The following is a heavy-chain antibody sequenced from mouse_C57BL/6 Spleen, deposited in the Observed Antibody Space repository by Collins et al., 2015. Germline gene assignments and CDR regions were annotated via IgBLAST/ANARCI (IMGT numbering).Heavy chain of an antibody. CDR3: ARARWTPFAY. Sequence: EVLLQQSGPELVKPGASVKIPCKASGYTFTDYNMDWVKQSHGKSLEWIGDINPNNGGTIYNQKFKGKATLTVDKSSSTAYMELRSLTSEDTAVYYCARARWTPFAYWGQGTLVTVSA. CDR1: GYTFTDYN. D-gene: IGHD2-3*01. CDR2: INPNNGGT. V-gene: IGHV1-18*01. J-gene: IGHJ3*01.